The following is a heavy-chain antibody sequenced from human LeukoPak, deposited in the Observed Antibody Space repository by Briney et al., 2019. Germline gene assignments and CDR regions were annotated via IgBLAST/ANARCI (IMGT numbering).Heavy chain of an antibody. V-gene: IGHV4-61*01. Sequence: SETLSLTCTVSGGSVSSGSYYWSWIRQPPGKGLEWIGYIYYSGSTNYNPSLKRRVTISVDTSKNQFSLKLSSVTAADTAVYYCARGLVYSGMDVWGQGTTVTVSS. CDR3: ARGLVYSGMDV. D-gene: IGHD6-6*01. CDR1: GGSVSSGSYY. J-gene: IGHJ6*02. CDR2: IYYSGST.